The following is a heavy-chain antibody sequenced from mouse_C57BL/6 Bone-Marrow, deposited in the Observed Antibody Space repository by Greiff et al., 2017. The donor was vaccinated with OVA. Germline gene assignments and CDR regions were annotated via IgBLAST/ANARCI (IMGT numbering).Heavy chain of an antibody. CDR1: GYTFTSYW. J-gene: IGHJ1*03. CDR3: ATPYYCGSSYWYFDV. V-gene: IGHV1-74*01. Sequence: VQLQQPGAELVKPGASVKVFCKASGYTFTSYWMHWVKQRPGQGLEWIGRIHPSDSDTNYNQKFKGKATFTVDKTSRTADMQLSSLNSEDSAVYYCATPYYCGSSYWYFDVWGTGTTVTVSS. D-gene: IGHD1-1*01. CDR2: IHPSDSDT.